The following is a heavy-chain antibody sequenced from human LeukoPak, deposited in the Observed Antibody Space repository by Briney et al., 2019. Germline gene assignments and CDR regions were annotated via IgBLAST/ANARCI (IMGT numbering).Heavy chain of an antibody. CDR2: ISSSSSYI. CDR1: GFXFSSYS. D-gene: IGHD2-21*02. Sequence: PGGSLRLSCAASGFXFSSYSMNWVRQAPGKGLEWVSSISSSSSYIYYADSVKGRFTISRDNAKNSLYLQMNSLRAEDTAVYYCAGSDVVTATNFDYWGQGTLVTVSS. CDR3: AGSDVVTATNFDY. J-gene: IGHJ4*02. V-gene: IGHV3-21*01.